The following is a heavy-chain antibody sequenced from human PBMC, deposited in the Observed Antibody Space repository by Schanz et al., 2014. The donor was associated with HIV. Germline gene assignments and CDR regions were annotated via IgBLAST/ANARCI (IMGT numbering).Heavy chain of an antibody. D-gene: IGHD4-17*01. V-gene: IGHV3-33*01. CDR1: RFTFSSYG. CDR3: ARDNRGDYYLDS. J-gene: IGHJ1*01. Sequence: QVQLVESGGGVVQPGRSLRLSCAASRFTFSSYGMHWVRQAPGKGLEWVAIIWYDGSNKYYADSVKGRFTISRDNSKNTLYLQMNSLRAEDTAVYYCARDNRGDYYLDSWGQGTLVTVSS. CDR2: IWYDGSNK.